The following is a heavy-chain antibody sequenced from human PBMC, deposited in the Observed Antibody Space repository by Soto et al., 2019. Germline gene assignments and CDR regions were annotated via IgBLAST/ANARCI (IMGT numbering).Heavy chain of an antibody. J-gene: IGHJ3*02. CDR2: INSNGDNT. CDR3: ARLGPGTAFDI. CDR1: GFTFSTYA. V-gene: IGHV3-64*01. Sequence: GGSLRLSCAASGFTFSTYAMHWVRQAPGKGLECVSAINSNGDNTYYANFVKGRFTISRDNSKYTLYLQMGSLRAEDTAVYYCARLGPGTAFDIWGQGTMVTVSS.